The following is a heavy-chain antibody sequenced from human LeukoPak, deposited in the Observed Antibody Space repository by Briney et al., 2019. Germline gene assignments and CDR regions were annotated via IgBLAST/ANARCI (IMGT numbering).Heavy chain of an antibody. CDR3: ARSQQWLAEVYYYYMDV. J-gene: IGHJ6*03. V-gene: IGHV1-69*13. Sequence: SVKVSCKASGGTFSSSAISWVRQAPGQGLEWLGGIIPIFGSSNYAQNFQDRVTITADESTSTAYMELSSLRSEDTAVYYCARSQQWLAEVYYYYMDVWGKGTTVTISS. CDR2: IIPIFGSS. CDR1: GGTFSSSA. D-gene: IGHD6-19*01.